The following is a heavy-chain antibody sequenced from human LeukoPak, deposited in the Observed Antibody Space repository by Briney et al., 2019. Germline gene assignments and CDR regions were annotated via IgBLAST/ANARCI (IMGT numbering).Heavy chain of an antibody. Sequence: SETLSLTCTVSGGSISSGSYYWSWIRQPAGNGLEWIGYIYYSGSTNYNPSLKSRVTISVDTSKNQFSLKLSSVTAADTAVYYCARAVIRASNGGSHYYYMDVWGKGTTVIVSS. CDR3: ARAVIRASNGGSHYYYMDV. CDR1: GGSISSGSYY. J-gene: IGHJ6*03. D-gene: IGHD5-18*01. CDR2: IYYSGST. V-gene: IGHV4-61*10.